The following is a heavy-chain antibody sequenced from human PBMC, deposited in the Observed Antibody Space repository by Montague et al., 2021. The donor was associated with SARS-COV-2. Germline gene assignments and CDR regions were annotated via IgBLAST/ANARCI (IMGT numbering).Heavy chain of an antibody. CDR1: GASISTGIYY. CDR3: ARFGSGTLEFDL. V-gene: IGHV4-61*02. Sequence: TLSPTCTVSGASISTGIYYWSWIRQPAGKGLEWIGRIRTTGHTDYNSSLESRVFMSVDTSTNQFSLSLTSVTAADTAVYFCARFGSGTLEFDLWGQGTLVTVSS. CDR2: IRTTGHT. D-gene: IGHD1-26*01. J-gene: IGHJ4*02.